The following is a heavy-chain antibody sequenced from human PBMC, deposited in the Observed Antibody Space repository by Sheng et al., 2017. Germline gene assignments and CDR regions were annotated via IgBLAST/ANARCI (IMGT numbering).Heavy chain of an antibody. J-gene: IGHJ4*02. CDR3: AAGYYFDN. D-gene: IGHD2-15*01. CDR2: INRSGST. Sequence: QVQLQQWGAGLLKPSETLSLTCAVYGGSFSGYYWSWIRQSPGKGLEWIGEINRSGSTKYNPSLKSRVTISIDTSKNQFSLKVNSVTAADTALYYCAAGYYFDNWGQGTLVTVSS. V-gene: IGHV4-34*01. CDR1: GGSFSGYY.